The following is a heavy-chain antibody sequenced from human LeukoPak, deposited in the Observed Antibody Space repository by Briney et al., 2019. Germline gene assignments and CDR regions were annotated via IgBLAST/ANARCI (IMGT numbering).Heavy chain of an antibody. V-gene: IGHV3-23*01. CDR2: ISGGGEPI. CDR3: ARDYADYVGYFFFDY. CDR1: GFTFNNYA. D-gene: IGHD4-17*01. J-gene: IGHJ4*02. Sequence: GVSLRLSCAASGFTFNNYAMIWVRQAPGKGLVWVLSISGGGEPIYYADSAEGLFTISRDNSQNTLYLQMNSLRAEDTAVYYCARDYADYVGYFFFDYWGQGTLVTVSS.